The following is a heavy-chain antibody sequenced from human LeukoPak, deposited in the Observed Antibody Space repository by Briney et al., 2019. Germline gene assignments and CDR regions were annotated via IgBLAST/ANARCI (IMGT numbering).Heavy chain of an antibody. CDR3: ARAPSGVWELLDY. CDR2: INPNSGGT. CDR1: GYTFTGYY. Sequence: GASVKVSCKASGYTFTGYYMHWVRQAPGQGLEWMGWINPNSGGTNYAQKFQGRVTMTRDTSISTAYMELSRLRSDDTAVYYCARAPSGVWELLDYWGQGTLVTVSS. J-gene: IGHJ4*02. D-gene: IGHD1-26*01. V-gene: IGHV1-2*02.